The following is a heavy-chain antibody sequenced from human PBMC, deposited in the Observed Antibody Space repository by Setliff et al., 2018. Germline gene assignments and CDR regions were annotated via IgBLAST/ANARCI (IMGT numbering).Heavy chain of an antibody. V-gene: IGHV4-4*07. Sequence: PSETLSLTCTVSGGSISSYYWSWIRQPAGKGLEWIGHIYIGGSANYNPSLKSRVTMSIDTSKNQFSLKLNSVTAADTAVYYCAREQWLDPPGYYYMDVWAKGTTVTV. CDR2: IYIGGSA. CDR3: AREQWLDPPGYYYMDV. D-gene: IGHD6-19*01. J-gene: IGHJ6*03. CDR1: GGSISSYY.